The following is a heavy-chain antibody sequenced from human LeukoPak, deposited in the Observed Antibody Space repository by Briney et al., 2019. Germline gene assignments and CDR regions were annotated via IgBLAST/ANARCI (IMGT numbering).Heavy chain of an antibody. J-gene: IGHJ4*02. CDR1: RFTFSSYW. D-gene: IGHD3-10*01. CDR2: INSDGSST. Sequence: QPGGSLRLSCAASRFTFSSYWMHWVRQAPGKGLVWVSRINSDGSSTTDADSVKGRFTISRDNAKNTLYLQMNSLRVEDTAVYYCTRDYGSGSFDYWGQGTLVTVSS. CDR3: TRDYGSGSFDY. V-gene: IGHV3-74*01.